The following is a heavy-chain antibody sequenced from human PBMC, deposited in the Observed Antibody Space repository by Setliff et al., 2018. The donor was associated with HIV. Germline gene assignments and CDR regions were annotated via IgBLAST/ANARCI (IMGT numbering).Heavy chain of an antibody. Sequence: ASVKVSCKPSGYTFRSYDIIWVRQAPGQGPEWMGWISTSNGNTHYVESLQGRVTTTTDTSTSTVYMEMTSLRSDDTAVYYCARVSRSVRVVVRYSDYWGQGTLVTVSS. V-gene: IGHV1-18*01. J-gene: IGHJ4*02. CDR1: GYTFRSYD. D-gene: IGHD3-22*01. CDR3: ARVSRSVRVVVRYSDY. CDR2: ISTSNGNT.